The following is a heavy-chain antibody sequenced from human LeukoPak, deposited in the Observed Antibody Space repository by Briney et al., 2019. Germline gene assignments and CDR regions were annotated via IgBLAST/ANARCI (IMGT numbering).Heavy chain of an antibody. J-gene: IGHJ3*02. V-gene: IGHV3-30*02. Sequence: PGGSLRLSCAASGFTFSKYGMHWVRQAPGKGLEWVAVIWHDGRNKYYADSVKGRFTISRDNSKNTLYLQVNSLRAEDTAVYYCAKSIPGDAFDIWGQGTMVTVSS. D-gene: IGHD2-2*02. CDR3: AKSIPGDAFDI. CDR2: IWHDGRNK. CDR1: GFTFSKYG.